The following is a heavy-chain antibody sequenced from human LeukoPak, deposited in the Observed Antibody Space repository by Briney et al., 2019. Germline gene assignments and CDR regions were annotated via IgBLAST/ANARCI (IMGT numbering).Heavy chain of an antibody. CDR3: ARVVDYDSSGCNDY. CDR1: GGSISSSSYY. V-gene: IGHV4-39*07. D-gene: IGHD3-22*01. J-gene: IGHJ4*02. Sequence: SETLSLTCTVSGGSISSSSYYWGWIRQPPGKGLEWIGSIYYSGSTYYNPSLKSRVTISVDTSKNQFSLKLSSVTAADTAVYYCARVVDYDSSGCNDYWGQGTLVTVSS. CDR2: IYYSGST.